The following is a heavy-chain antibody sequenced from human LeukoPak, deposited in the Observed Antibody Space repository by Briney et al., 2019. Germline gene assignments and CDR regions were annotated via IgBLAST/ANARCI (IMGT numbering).Heavy chain of an antibody. J-gene: IGHJ3*02. D-gene: IGHD6-19*01. CDR3: ARPYSSGWRDAFDI. CDR1: GFTFSSYA. V-gene: IGHV3-30-3*01. Sequence: GGSLRLSCAASGFTFSSYAMHWVRQAPGKGLEWVAVISYDGSNKYYADSVKGRFTISRDNSKNTLYLQMNSLRAEDTAVYYCARPYSSGWRDAFDIWGRGTMVTVSS. CDR2: ISYDGSNK.